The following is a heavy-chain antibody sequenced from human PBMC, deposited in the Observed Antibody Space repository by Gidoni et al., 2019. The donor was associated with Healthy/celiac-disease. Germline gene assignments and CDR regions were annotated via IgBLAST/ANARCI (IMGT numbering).Heavy chain of an antibody. CDR3: ARDGITIFGVADAFDI. D-gene: IGHD3-3*01. V-gene: IGHV3-48*01. CDR2: ISSSSSTI. J-gene: IGHJ3*02. CDR1: GFPFSSYS. Sequence: EVQLVESGGGLVQPGGYLRLSCAASGFPFSSYSMNWVRQAPGKGLEWVSYISSSSSTIYYADSEKGRFTISRDNAKNSRYLQMNSLRAEDTAVYYCARDGITIFGVADAFDIWGQGTMVTVSS.